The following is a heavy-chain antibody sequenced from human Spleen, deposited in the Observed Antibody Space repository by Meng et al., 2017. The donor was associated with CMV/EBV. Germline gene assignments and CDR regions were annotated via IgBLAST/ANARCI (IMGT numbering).Heavy chain of an antibody. CDR3: ARGYYASGGYYNYYHGLDV. D-gene: IGHD3-22*01. CDR1: GYRFTSYG. Sequence: ASVKVSCXXSGYRFTSYGFSWVRRAPGQGLXXMGWITTYNGDTRYAQKFQGRVSMTTDTXTGTAYMELRSLRSDDTAMYYCARGYYASGGYYNYYHGLDVWGQGTTVTVSS. J-gene: IGHJ6*02. CDR2: ITTYNGDT. V-gene: IGHV1-18*01.